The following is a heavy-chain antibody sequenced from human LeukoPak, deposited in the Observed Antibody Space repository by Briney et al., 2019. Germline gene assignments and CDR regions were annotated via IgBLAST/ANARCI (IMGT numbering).Heavy chain of an antibody. Sequence: ASVKVSCKASGYTFTSYGISWVRQAPGQGLEWMGWISAYNGNTNYAQKLQGRVTMTRDTSTSTVYMELSSLRSEDTAVYYCARDGANGSGSYYNPIDYWGQGTLVTVSS. D-gene: IGHD3-10*01. CDR1: GYTFTSYG. J-gene: IGHJ4*02. CDR3: ARDGANGSGSYYNPIDY. V-gene: IGHV1-18*01. CDR2: ISAYNGNT.